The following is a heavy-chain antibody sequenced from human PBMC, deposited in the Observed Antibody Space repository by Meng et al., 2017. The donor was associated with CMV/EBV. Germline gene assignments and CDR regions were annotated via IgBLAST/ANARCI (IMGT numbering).Heavy chain of an antibody. CDR1: GYTFTGYG. CDR2: INAGDGNR. J-gene: IGHJ4*02. V-gene: IGHV1-3*01. Sequence: QVQLVQSGAEVNKPGASVKVSCKASGYTFTGYGIHWVRQAPGQRLEWMGWINAGDGNRKYSQKFQDRVTITRDTSASTAYMELSSLRSEDTAVYYCARGNGVAHDYWGQGTLVTVSS. CDR3: ARGNGVAHDY. D-gene: IGHD3-3*01.